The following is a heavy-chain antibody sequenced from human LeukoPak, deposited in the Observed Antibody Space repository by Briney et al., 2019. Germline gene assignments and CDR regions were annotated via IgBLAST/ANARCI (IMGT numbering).Heavy chain of an antibody. Sequence: GGSLRISCAASGFTVSSNYMSWVRQAPGKGLEWVSVIYSGGSTYYADSVKGRFTISRDNAKNSLYLQMNSLRDEDTAVYYCARDSGDYVWGSYRQFDYWGQGTLVTVSS. J-gene: IGHJ4*02. D-gene: IGHD3-16*02. CDR1: GFTVSSNY. V-gene: IGHV3-66*01. CDR2: IYSGGST. CDR3: ARDSGDYVWGSYRQFDY.